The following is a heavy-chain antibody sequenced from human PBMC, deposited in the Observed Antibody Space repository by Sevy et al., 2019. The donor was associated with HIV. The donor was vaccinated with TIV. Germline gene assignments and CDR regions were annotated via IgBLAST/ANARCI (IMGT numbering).Heavy chain of an antibody. CDR3: ARDLLLWFGELLYYYGMDV. Sequence: GSLRLSCAASGFTFSSYAMHWVRQAPGKGLEWVAVISYDGSNKYYADSVKARFTISRDNSKNTLYLQMNSLRAEDTAVYYCARDLLLWFGELLYYYGMDVWGQGTTVTVSS. CDR1: GFTFSSYA. J-gene: IGHJ6*02. D-gene: IGHD3-10*01. V-gene: IGHV3-30*04. CDR2: ISYDGSNK.